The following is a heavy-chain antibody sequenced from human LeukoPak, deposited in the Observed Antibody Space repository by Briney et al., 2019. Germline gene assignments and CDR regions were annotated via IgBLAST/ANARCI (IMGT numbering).Heavy chain of an antibody. V-gene: IGHV3-21*01. D-gene: IGHD1-26*01. CDR3: ARLVGATVNFDY. Sequence: GGSLTLSCAASGFTFSSYSMNWVRQAPGKGLEWVSSISSSSSYIYYADSVKDRFTISRDNAKNSLYLKMNGLRAEDTAVYYCARLVGATVNFDYWGQGTLATVSS. CDR1: GFTFSSYS. J-gene: IGHJ4*02. CDR2: ISSSSSYI.